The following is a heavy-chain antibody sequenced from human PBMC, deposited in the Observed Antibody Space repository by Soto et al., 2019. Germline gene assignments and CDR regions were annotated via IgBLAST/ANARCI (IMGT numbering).Heavy chain of an antibody. J-gene: IGHJ4*02. D-gene: IGHD3-10*01. CDR3: TKAGEVFGSVDY. V-gene: IGHV3-23*01. CDR1: GFTFSSFA. Sequence: VQVLESGGGSVQPGESLRLSCAASGFTFSSFALNWVRQAPGKGLEWVSGISGDGVITYYADSVRGRFTISRQNSKNTLFLQKNTLGGEDTGIYYCTKAGEVFGSVDYWGRGTLVTVSS. CDR2: ISGDGVIT.